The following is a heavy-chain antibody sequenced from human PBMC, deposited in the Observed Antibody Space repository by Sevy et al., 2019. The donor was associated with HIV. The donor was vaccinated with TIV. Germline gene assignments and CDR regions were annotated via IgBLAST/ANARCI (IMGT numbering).Heavy chain of an antibody. CDR1: GFTFSDYA. CDR3: ASDRSTRWINYYFDY. CDR2: ISYDGINK. V-gene: IGHV3-30-3*01. Sequence: GGSLRLSCAASGFTFSDYAMHWVRHTQGKGLEWVAVISYDGINKNYADSVKGRFTLSRDNSKNTLSLQMNSPRTEDTAVYYCASDRSTRWINYYFDYWGQGTLVTVSS. D-gene: IGHD2-2*01. J-gene: IGHJ4*02.